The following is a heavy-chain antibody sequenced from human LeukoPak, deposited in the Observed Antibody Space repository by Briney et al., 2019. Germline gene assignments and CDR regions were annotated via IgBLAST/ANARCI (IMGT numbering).Heavy chain of an antibody. D-gene: IGHD2-15*01. CDR3: ARDGRRYCSGGSCYSGYYYYYYMDV. J-gene: IGHJ6*03. V-gene: IGHV4-34*01. CDR1: GRSFSGYY. CDR2: INHSGIT. Sequence: PSETLSFTCAVYGRSFSGYYWTWIRQTPGKGLEWIGEINHSGITDYNPSLRSRVTISVDTSKNQFSLKLSSVTAADTAIYYCARDGRRYCSGGSCYSGYYYYYYMDVWGKGTTVTISS.